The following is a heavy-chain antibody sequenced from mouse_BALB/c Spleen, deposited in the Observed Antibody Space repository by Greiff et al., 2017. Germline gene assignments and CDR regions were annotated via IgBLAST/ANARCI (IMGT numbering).Heavy chain of an antibody. CDR1: GYTFTDYA. CDR3: ARRGGLLRDYFDY. V-gene: IGHV1-67*01. Sequence: VMLVESGPEVVRPGVSVKISCKGSGYTFTDYAMHWVKQSHAKSLEWIGVISTYNGNTNYNQKFKGKATMTVDKSSSTAYMELARLTSEDSAIYYCARRGGLLRDYFDYWGQGTTLTVSS. J-gene: IGHJ2*01. D-gene: IGHD2-3*01. CDR2: ISTYNGNT.